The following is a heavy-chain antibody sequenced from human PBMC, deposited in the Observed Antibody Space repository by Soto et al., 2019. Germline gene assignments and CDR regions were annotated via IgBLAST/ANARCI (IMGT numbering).Heavy chain of an antibody. V-gene: IGHV4-30-2*01. J-gene: IGHJ5*02. CDR2: IYHSGST. Sequence: QLQLQESGSGLVKPSQTLSLTCGVSGGAISSGGYSWSWIRQPPGKGLEWIGYIYHSGSTFYNPSLTGRVTLSVDGSKNQFSLRLSSVTAADTAVYYCARGPYQLLWAFDPWGQGTLVTVS. D-gene: IGHD2-2*01. CDR1: GGAISSGGYS. CDR3: ARGPYQLLWAFDP.